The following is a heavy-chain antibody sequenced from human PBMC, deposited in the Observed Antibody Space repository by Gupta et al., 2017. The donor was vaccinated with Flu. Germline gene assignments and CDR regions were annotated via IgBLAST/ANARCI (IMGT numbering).Heavy chain of an antibody. Sequence: WVRQAPGKGLEWVANIKQDGSEKYYVDSVKGRFTISRDNAKNSLYLQMNSLRVGDTAVYYCARQGGPAGPVVLSAATHDHWGQGTLVTVSS. J-gene: IGHJ4*02. V-gene: IGHV3-7*01. CDR3: ARQGGPAGPVVLSAATHDH. D-gene: IGHD2-2*01. CDR2: IKQDGSEK.